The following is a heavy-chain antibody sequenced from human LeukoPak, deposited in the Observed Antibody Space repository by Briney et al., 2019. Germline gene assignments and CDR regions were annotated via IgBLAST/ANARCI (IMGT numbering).Heavy chain of an antibody. D-gene: IGHD3-3*01. J-gene: IGHJ4*02. CDR3: ARDQAGRDFWSGYFFDY. V-gene: IGHV1-69*04. CDR2: IIPILGIA. Sequence: SVKVSCKASGGTFSGYAISWVRQAPGQGLEWMGRIIPILGIANYAQKFQGRVTITADKSTSTAYMELSSLRSEDTAVYYCARDQAGRDFWSGYFFDYWGQGTLVTVSS. CDR1: GGTFSGYA.